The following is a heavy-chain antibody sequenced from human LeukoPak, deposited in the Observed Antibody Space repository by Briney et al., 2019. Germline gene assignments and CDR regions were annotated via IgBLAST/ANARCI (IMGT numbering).Heavy chain of an antibody. CDR3: ARVFSAYYYYMDV. Sequence: ASVKVSCKASGYTFTGYYMHWVRQAPGQGLEWMGWINPNSGGTNYAQKFQGRVTMTRDTSISTAYMELSRLRSDDTAVYYCARVFSAYYYYMDVWGKGTTVTVSS. V-gene: IGHV1-2*02. CDR2: INPNSGGT. CDR1: GYTFTGYY. J-gene: IGHJ6*03.